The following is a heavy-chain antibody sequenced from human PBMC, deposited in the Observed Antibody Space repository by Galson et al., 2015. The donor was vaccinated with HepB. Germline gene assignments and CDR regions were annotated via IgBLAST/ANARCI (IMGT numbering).Heavy chain of an antibody. J-gene: IGHJ4*01. CDR2: ISSSRSTI. D-gene: IGHD3-22*01. CDR3: ARDYGSDYADGSGYDY. Sequence: SLRLSCAVSGFTFSRHSMNWVRQAPGKGLEWISYISSSRSTIFYAHSVKGRFTISRDNANDSLYLEMTGLRVEDTAVYYCARDYGSDYADGSGYDYWGRGTLVTVSS. CDR1: GFTFSRHS. V-gene: IGHV3-48*01.